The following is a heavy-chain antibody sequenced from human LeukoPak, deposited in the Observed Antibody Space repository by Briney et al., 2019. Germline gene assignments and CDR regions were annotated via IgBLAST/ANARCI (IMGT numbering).Heavy chain of an antibody. CDR2: SYHSGNT. J-gene: IGHJ5*02. V-gene: IGHV4-38-2*01. CDR3: ARLSPPWIQSYFGFDP. Sequence: SETLSLTCAVSGYSISSGYYWGWLRQRPGQGLEWIGCSYHSGNTYYNPSLKSRVTISVDTSKNQFSLKLSSVTAADTAVYYCARLSPPWIQSYFGFDPWGRGTLVTVSS. CDR1: GYSISSGYY. D-gene: IGHD5-18*01.